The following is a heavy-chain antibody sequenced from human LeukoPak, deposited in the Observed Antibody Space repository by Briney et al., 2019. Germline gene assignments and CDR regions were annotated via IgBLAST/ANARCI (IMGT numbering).Heavy chain of an antibody. J-gene: IGHJ4*02. CDR2: INAGNGNT. CDR3: ARDITGTGGHFDY. Sequence: GASVKVSCKASGYTFTSYAMHWVRQAPGQRLEWMGWINAGNGNTKYSQKFQGRVTITRDTSASTAYMELSSLRSEDTAVYYCARDITGTGGHFDYWGQGTLVTVSS. V-gene: IGHV1-3*01. D-gene: IGHD1-20*01. CDR1: GYTFTSYA.